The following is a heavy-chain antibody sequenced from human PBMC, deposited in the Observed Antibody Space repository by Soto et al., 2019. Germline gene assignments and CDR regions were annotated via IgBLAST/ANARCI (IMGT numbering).Heavy chain of an antibody. Sequence: QVQLVQSGAEVKKPGASVKVSCKASGYHFIDYSINWVRQAPGQGLEWMGWMNPKSGHTAHVQKIQGRVILTRDTYINTGYMELSSLTSGDTAVYFCARRIPDGKFDSWGRGTQVTVSS. J-gene: IGHJ4*02. CDR2: MNPKSGHT. V-gene: IGHV1-8*01. CDR3: ARRIPDGKFDS. CDR1: GYHFIDYS. D-gene: IGHD1-1*01.